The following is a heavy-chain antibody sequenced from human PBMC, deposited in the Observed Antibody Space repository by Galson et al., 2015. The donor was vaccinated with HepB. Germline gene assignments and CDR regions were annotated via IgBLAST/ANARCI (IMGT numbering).Heavy chain of an antibody. CDR3: VRGAGWLLDS. D-gene: IGHD5-24*01. J-gene: IGHJ4*02. CDR2: IRGDGTEK. Sequence: SLRLSCAASGFTFSSHWMNWVRQPPGKGLEWVALIRGDGTEKHYVDSVKGRFTISRDNAKNSVYLQMKSLRAVDTAVYYCVRGAGWLLDSWGQGTLVTVSS. CDR1: GFTFSSHW. V-gene: IGHV3-7*01.